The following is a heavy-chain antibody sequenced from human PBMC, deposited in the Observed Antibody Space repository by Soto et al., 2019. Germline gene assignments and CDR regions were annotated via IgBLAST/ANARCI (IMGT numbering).Heavy chain of an antibody. CDR2: ISPYTGNT. CDR1: GYIFVNYG. D-gene: IGHD3-16*01. Sequence: QVQLVQSGDEVKKPGASVKVSCKASGYIFVNYGIAWVRQAPGQGLEWMGWISPYTGNTHSATKIQGRVTMTTETSTSTAEMDLGSLTSDDTAVYYCVMVDNYVTPTPQDVWGQGTTVTVSS. V-gene: IGHV1-18*01. J-gene: IGHJ6*02. CDR3: VMVDNYVTPTPQDV.